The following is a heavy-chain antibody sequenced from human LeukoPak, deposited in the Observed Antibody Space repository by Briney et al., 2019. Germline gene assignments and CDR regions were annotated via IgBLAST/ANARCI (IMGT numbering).Heavy chain of an antibody. J-gene: IGHJ4*02. D-gene: IGHD6-19*01. CDR3: ATAYSSGWYFFYGY. CDR1: GFTFSSYA. Sequence: GGSLRLSCAASGFTFSSYAMSWVRQAPGKGLEWVSAISGSGSSTYYADSVKGRFTISRDNSKNTLYLQMNSLRAEDTAVYYCATAYSSGWYFFYGYWGQGTLVTVSS. V-gene: IGHV3-23*01. CDR2: ISGSGSST.